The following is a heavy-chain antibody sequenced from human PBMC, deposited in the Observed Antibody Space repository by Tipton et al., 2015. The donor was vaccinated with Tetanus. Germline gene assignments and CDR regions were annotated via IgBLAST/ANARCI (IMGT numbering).Heavy chain of an antibody. D-gene: IGHD6-25*01. CDR3: ARVQEQRIYFYGMDV. CDR2: ISAYNGKT. V-gene: IGHV1-18*01. Sequence: QLVQSGSEMKEPGASVKVSCKASGYNFVNFGITWVRQAPGQGLEWVGWISAYNGKTKYAQKLQGRVTMTTGRSASTAYMDLRRLRPDDTAVYYCARVQEQRIYFYGMDVWGQGTTVTVSS. J-gene: IGHJ6*02. CDR1: GYNFVNFG.